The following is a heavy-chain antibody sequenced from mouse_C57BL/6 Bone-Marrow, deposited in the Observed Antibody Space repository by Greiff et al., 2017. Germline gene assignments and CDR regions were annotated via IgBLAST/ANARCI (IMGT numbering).Heavy chain of an antibody. Sequence: QVQLQQSGPGLVAPSQSLSITCTVSGFSLTSYGVDWVRQSPGKGLEWLGVIWGVGSTNYNSALKSRLSSSKDNSNSQVFLKMNSLQTDDTALYCCARVYGHEAMDYWGQGTSVTVSS. CDR3: ARVYGHEAMDY. V-gene: IGHV2-6*01. CDR1: GFSLTSYG. CDR2: IWGVGST. J-gene: IGHJ4*01. D-gene: IGHD1-1*01.